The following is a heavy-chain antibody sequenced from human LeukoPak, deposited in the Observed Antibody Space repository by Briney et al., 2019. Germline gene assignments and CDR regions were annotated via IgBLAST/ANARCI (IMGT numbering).Heavy chain of an antibody. D-gene: IGHD3-10*01. CDR2: ISSSGSTI. V-gene: IGHV3-11*01. Sequence: PGGSLRLSCAASGFTFSDYYMSWIRQAPGKGLEWVSYISSSGSTIYYADSVKGRFTISRDNAKNTLFLQMNSLRAEDTAVYYCARVTGPTSSMVRGVIIPAFDYWGQGTLVTVSS. CDR1: GFTFSDYY. CDR3: ARVTGPTSSMVRGVIIPAFDY. J-gene: IGHJ4*02.